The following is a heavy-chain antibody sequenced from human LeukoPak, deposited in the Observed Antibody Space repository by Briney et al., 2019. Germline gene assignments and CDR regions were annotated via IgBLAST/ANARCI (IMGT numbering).Heavy chain of an antibody. V-gene: IGHV3-21*01. Sequence: GGSLRLSCAASGFTFSSYTMNWVRQAPGKGLEWVSSISGSSRHKYYADSVKGRFTISRDNAKNSLYLQMNSLRAEDAAVYYCARTANFAAGYYIDYWGQGTLVTVSS. D-gene: IGHD6-13*01. CDR3: ARTANFAAGYYIDY. CDR2: ISGSSRHK. J-gene: IGHJ4*02. CDR1: GFTFSSYT.